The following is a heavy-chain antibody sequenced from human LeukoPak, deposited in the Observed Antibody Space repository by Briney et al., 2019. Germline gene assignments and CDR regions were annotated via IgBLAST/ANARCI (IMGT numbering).Heavy chain of an antibody. Sequence: SVKVSCKASGGTFSSYAISWVRQAPGQGLEWMGGIIPIFGTANYAQKFQGRVTITADESTSTAYMELSSLRSEDTAAYYCARGVNRYDFWSGYSNLDYWGQGTLVTVSS. D-gene: IGHD3-3*01. V-gene: IGHV1-69*13. CDR1: GGTFSSYA. CDR3: ARGVNRYDFWSGYSNLDY. J-gene: IGHJ4*02. CDR2: IIPIFGTA.